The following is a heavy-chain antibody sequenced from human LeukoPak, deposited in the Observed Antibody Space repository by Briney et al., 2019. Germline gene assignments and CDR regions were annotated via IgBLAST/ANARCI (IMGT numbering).Heavy chain of an antibody. CDR3: AKVRLLLSCWDDVFES. Sequence: QSGGSLRLSCAASGFKFASFGMHWVRQAPGKGLEWVASVRFDGNNKYYADSVKGRFTISRDNSKNTLYLQMDSLRREDTSIYYCAKVRLLLSCWDDVFESWGQGTMVTVSS. CDR1: GFKFASFG. CDR2: VRFDGNNK. D-gene: IGHD2-2*01. V-gene: IGHV3-30*02. J-gene: IGHJ3*02.